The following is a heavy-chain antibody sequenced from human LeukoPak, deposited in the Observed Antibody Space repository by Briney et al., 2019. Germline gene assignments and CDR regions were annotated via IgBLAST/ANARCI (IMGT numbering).Heavy chain of an antibody. D-gene: IGHD6-13*01. CDR1: GFSFSRYS. CDR3: ARENLAAAAPGEFDY. CDR2: VSTSSSYI. Sequence: GGSLGLSCAASGFSFSRYSMNWVRQAPGRGLEWVSSVSTSSSYIYYADSLKGRFTISRDNPKNALFLQLSGLRVEDTAVYYCARENLAAAAPGEFDYWGQGTLVTVSS. J-gene: IGHJ4*02. V-gene: IGHV3-21*04.